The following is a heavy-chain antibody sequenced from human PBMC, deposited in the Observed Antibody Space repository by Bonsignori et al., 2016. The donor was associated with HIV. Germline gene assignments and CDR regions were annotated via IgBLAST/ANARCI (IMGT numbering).Heavy chain of an antibody. CDR2: INHSGST. V-gene: IGHV4-34*01. D-gene: IGHD2-2*01. J-gene: IGHJ6*03. CDR3: ARGARYCSSTSCSKRPYYYYYYMDV. Sequence: WIRQPPGKGLEWIGEINHSGSTNYNPSLKSRVTISVDTSKNQFSLKLSSVTAADTAVYYCARGARYCSSTSCSKRPYYYYYYMDVWGKGTTVTVSS.